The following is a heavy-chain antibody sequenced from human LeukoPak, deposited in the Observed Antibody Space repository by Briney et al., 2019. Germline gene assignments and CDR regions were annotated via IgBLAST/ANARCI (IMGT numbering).Heavy chain of an antibody. V-gene: IGHV1-18*01. D-gene: IGHD3-16*01. Sequence: ASVKVSCKASGYTFTSYGISWVRQAPGQGLEWMGWISAYNGNTNYAQKLQGRVTMTTDTSTSTAYMELRSLRSDDTAVYYCARAGSITITFGGAAFDYWGQGTLVTVSS. CDR3: ARAGSITITFGGAAFDY. CDR2: ISAYNGNT. J-gene: IGHJ4*02. CDR1: GYTFTSYG.